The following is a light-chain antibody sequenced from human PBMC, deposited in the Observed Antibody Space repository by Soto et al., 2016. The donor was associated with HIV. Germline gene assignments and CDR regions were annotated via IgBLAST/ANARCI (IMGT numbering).Light chain of an antibody. CDR3: QQSYSTPVT. Sequence: DIQMTQSPSSLSASVGDRVTIICRASQSISTYLNWYQQRPGKAPKLLIFAASSLQSGVPSRFSGSGSGTDFTLTIGSLQVEDFATYYCQQSYSTPVTFGGGTKVEIK. CDR2: AAS. V-gene: IGKV1-39*01. CDR1: QSISTY. J-gene: IGKJ4*01.